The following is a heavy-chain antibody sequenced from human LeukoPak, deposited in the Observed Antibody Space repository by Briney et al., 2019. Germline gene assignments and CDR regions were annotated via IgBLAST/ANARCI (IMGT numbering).Heavy chain of an antibody. CDR3: AKDTTVVTPRALDY. D-gene: IGHD4-23*01. CDR2: ISGSGGTT. CDR1: GFTFSNFA. Sequence: PGGSLRLSCAASGFTFSNFAMSWVRQAPGKGLECVSAISGSGGTTYYVDSVKGRFTISRDNSKTTLYLQMNSLRAEDTAVYYCAKDTTVVTPRALDYWGQGSLVTVSS. J-gene: IGHJ4*02. V-gene: IGHV3-23*01.